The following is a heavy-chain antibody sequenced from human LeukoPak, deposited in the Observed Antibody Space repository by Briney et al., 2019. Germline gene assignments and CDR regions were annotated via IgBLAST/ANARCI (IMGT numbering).Heavy chain of an antibody. CDR2: IKAGGSEK. CDR1: GFSLSGHW. CDR3: AYRNNFEY. J-gene: IGHJ4*02. D-gene: IGHD1-26*01. Sequence: GGSLRLSCATSGFSLSGHWMNWVRQPPGKGLEWVANIKAGGSEKYCVDSVKGRFTISRDDAKRTVDLQMDNLRTEDTAVYYCAYRNNFEYWGQGTLVTVSS. V-gene: IGHV3-7*05.